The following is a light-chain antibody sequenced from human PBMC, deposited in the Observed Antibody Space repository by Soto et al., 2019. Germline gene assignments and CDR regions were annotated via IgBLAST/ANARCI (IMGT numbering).Light chain of an antibody. Sequence: IQLTQSPSSLSAFVGDSVTITCRASQGISSSFAWYQQKPGKAPKLLIYAAYTLQSGVQSRFSGSGSGTDFTLTIRSLQPEDFATYYCKQLNSYPLTFGGGTKVDI. CDR3: KQLNSYPLT. J-gene: IGKJ4*01. V-gene: IGKV1-9*01. CDR2: AAY. CDR1: QGISSS.